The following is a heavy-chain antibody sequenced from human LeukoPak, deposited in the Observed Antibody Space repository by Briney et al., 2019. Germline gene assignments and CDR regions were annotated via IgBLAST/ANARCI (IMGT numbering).Heavy chain of an antibody. CDR3: ASVFDSRGFYFYFDY. Sequence: PGGSLRLSCAASGFTFSAYWMSWVRQAPGKGLEWVANINQDGSEKYYVDSVKGRFTISRDNARNSLYLQMNSLRAEDTAVYYCASVFDSRGFYFYFDYWGQGTLVTVSS. V-gene: IGHV3-7*01. D-gene: IGHD3-22*01. CDR2: INQDGSEK. J-gene: IGHJ4*02. CDR1: GFTFSAYW.